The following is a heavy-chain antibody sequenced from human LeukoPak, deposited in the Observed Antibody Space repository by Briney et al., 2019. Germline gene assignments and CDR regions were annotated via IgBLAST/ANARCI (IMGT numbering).Heavy chain of an antibody. D-gene: IGHD3-9*01. CDR1: GYTFTSYD. CDR3: ARSGNDILTGYYYYYGMDV. J-gene: IGHJ6*02. Sequence: AASVKVSCKASGYTFTSYDINWVRQATGQGLEWMGWMNLNSGNTGYAQKFQGRVTMTRNTSISTAYMELSSLRSEDTAVYYCARSGNDILTGYYYYYGMDVWGQGTTVTVSS. V-gene: IGHV1-8*01. CDR2: MNLNSGNT.